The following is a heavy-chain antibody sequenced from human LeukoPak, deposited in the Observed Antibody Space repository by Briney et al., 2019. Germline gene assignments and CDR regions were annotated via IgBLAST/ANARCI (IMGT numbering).Heavy chain of an antibody. CDR1: GGFFSGYY. CDR3: ARGRGGGSSNY. V-gene: IGHV4-34*01. CDR2: INNNAGT. Sequence: SETLSLTCAVYGGFFSGYYWSWIRQPPGRGLELIGVINNNAGTNYNPSLKSRVTISVDTSKNQFSLKLSSVTAADTAVYYCARGRGGGSSNYWGQGTLVTVSS. D-gene: IGHD2-15*01. J-gene: IGHJ4*02.